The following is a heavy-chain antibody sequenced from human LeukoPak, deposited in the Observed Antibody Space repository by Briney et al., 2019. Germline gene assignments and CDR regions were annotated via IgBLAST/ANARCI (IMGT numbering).Heavy chain of an antibody. CDR1: GGSISSYY. CDR3: ARDNPESYCSSTSCNNWFDP. J-gene: IGHJ5*02. D-gene: IGHD2-2*01. Sequence: PSETLSLTCTVSGGSISSYYWSWLRPPAGKGLEWIGRIYTSGSTNYNPSLKSRVTMSVDTSKNQFSLKLSSVTAAHTAVYYCARDNPESYCSSTSCNNWFDPWGQGTLVTVSS. V-gene: IGHV4-4*07. CDR2: IYTSGST.